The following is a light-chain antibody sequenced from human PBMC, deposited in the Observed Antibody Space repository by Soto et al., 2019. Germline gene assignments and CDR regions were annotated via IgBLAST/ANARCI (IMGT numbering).Light chain of an antibody. V-gene: IGKV3-15*01. CDR3: QQYNNWPPVT. CDR1: QSVSSN. Sequence: IVMTQSPATLSVSPGERATLSCRASQSVSSNLAWYQQKPGQAPRLLIYGASTRATGIPDRFSGSGSRTEFTLTISSLQSEDFAVYFCQQYNNWPPVTFGGGTKLDNK. J-gene: IGKJ4*01. CDR2: GAS.